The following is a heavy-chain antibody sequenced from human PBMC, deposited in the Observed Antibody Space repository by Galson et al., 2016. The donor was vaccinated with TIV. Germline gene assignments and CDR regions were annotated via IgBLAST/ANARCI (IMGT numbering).Heavy chain of an antibody. CDR3: ARTQYYYDRSDSYYFDY. CDR1: GFSLTTSGMC. V-gene: IGHV2-70*11. D-gene: IGHD3-22*01. J-gene: IGHJ4*02. CDR2: IDWDDDI. Sequence: PALVKPTQTLTLTCTFSGFSLTTSGMCVSWIRQPPGKALEWLARIDWDDDIYYNTSLRTRLTISKGTSKNQVVLTMTNMDPVDTATYYCARTQYYYDRSDSYYFDYWGQGTLVTVSS.